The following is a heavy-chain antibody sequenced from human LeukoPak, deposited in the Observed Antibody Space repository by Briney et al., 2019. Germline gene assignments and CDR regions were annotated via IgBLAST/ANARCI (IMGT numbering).Heavy chain of an antibody. V-gene: IGHV3-23*01. CDR2: ISSSGGNT. D-gene: IGHD6-13*01. Sequence: GGSLRLSCAASGFTLNNYAMSWVRQVPGKGLQWVSGISSSGGNTYYLDSVKGRFTISRDNSKNTLYLQMNSLRAEDTAVYYCARGYSSSWYSYLDYWGQGTLVTVSS. J-gene: IGHJ4*02. CDR1: GFTLNNYA. CDR3: ARGYSSSWYSYLDY.